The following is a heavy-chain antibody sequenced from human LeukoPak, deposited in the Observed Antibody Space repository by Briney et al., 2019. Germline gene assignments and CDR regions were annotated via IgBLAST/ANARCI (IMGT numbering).Heavy chain of an antibody. V-gene: IGHV3-23*01. J-gene: IGHJ4*02. Sequence: PGGSLRLSCAASGFTFSNFAMSWVRQAPGEGLEWVSAISVGSDSIYYTDSVKGRFTISRDNSKNTLYLQMNSLRAEDTAVYYCAKDLRWGTVTTFPYWGQGTLVTVSS. D-gene: IGHD4-17*01. CDR2: ISVGSDSI. CDR1: GFTFSNFA. CDR3: AKDLRWGTVTTFPY.